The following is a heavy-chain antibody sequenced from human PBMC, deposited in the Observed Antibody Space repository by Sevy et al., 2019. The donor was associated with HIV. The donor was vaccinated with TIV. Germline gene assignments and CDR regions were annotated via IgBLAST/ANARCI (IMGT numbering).Heavy chain of an antibody. CDR1: GFTFSSYA. Sequence: GGSLILSCAASGFTFSSYAMHWVRQAPGKGLEWVAVISYDGSNKYYADSVKGRFTISRDNSKNTLYLQMNSLRAEDTAVYYCARGAPHKYYYDSSGYSGKGNFDYWGQGTLVTVSS. V-gene: IGHV3-30-3*01. CDR3: ARGAPHKYYYDSSGYSGKGNFDY. J-gene: IGHJ4*02. CDR2: ISYDGSNK. D-gene: IGHD3-22*01.